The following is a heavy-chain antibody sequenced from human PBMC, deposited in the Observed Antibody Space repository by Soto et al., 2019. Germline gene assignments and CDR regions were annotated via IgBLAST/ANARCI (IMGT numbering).Heavy chain of an antibody. CDR1: GFTFSSYG. V-gene: IGHV3-30*18. J-gene: IGHJ4*02. D-gene: IGHD2-2*01. CDR3: AQDAAINCSSTSCFPLHIDY. Sequence: GVSLRLSCAASGFTFSSYGMHWVRQAPGKGLEWVAVISYDGSNKYYADSVKGRFTISRDNSKNKLYLQMNSLRVEDTAVYYCAQDAAINCSSTSCFPLHIDYWGQGTLVTVSS. CDR2: ISYDGSNK.